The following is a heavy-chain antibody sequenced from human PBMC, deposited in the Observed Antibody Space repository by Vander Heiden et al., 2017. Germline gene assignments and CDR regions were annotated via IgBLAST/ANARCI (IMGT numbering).Heavy chain of an antibody. CDR2: IPAMFGTA. CDR3: AREGRRSYANPFDY. V-gene: IGHV1-69*01. J-gene: IGHJ4*02. D-gene: IGHD2-2*01. Sequence: QVHLVQSGAEVKKPGSSVKVSCKSSGDTFSTYTISWVRQAPGQGFEWMGGIPAMFGTANYAQKFQGRVTITADESTTTAYMELSSLRFEDTAVYYCAREGRRSYANPFDYWGQGTLVTVSS. CDR1: GDTFSTYT.